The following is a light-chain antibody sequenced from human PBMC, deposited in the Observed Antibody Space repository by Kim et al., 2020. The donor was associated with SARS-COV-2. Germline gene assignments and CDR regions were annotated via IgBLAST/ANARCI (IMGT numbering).Light chain of an antibody. CDR3: QQYDNLPYT. CDR1: QDINNY. Sequence: AAVGDRVTITCRASQDINNYLNWYQQKPGKAPNLLINDASNLEKGVPSRFSGSGSGTDFTLTINNLQPEDIARYYCQQYDNLPYTFGQGTKLEI. CDR2: DAS. V-gene: IGKV1-33*01. J-gene: IGKJ2*01.